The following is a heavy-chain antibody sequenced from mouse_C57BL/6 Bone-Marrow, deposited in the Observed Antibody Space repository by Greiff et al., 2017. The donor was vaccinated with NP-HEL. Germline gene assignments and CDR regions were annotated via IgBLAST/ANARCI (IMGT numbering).Heavy chain of an antibody. CDR2: IDPSDSYT. V-gene: IGHV1-50*01. J-gene: IGHJ3*01. Sequence: QVQLQQPGAELVKPGASVKLSCKASGYTFTSYWMQWVKQRPGQGLEWIGEIDPSDSYTNYNQKFKGKATLTVDTSSSTAYMQLSSLTSEDSAVYDCARLYYLSWFAYWGQGTLVTVSA. CDR1: GYTFTSYW. CDR3: ARLYYLSWFAY. D-gene: IGHD2-1*01.